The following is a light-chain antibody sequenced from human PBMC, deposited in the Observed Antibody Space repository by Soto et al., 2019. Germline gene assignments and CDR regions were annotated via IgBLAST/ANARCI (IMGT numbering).Light chain of an antibody. J-gene: IGKJ4*01. CDR3: QQFNSYPLL. Sequence: AIQLTQSPSSLSASVGDRVTITCRASQGISSALAWYQQKPGKAPKLLIYDASSLESGVPSRFSGSGSGTDFTPTISSLQPEDFATYYCQQFNSYPLLFGGGTKVDIK. V-gene: IGKV1-13*02. CDR2: DAS. CDR1: QGISSA.